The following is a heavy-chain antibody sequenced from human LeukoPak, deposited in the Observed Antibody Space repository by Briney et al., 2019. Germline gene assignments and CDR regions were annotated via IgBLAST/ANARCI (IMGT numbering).Heavy chain of an antibody. J-gene: IGHJ4*02. CDR2: ISTNGQNT. CDR3: APNRYKWNEQY. V-gene: IGHV3-64D*06. Sequence: GGSLRLSCSASGLSFSNSALHWVRQAPGKGLEYVSAISTNGQNTYYADSVKGRFTISRDNSKNTVYLQMRSLRAEDTALYFCAPNRYKWNEQYWGQGTLVTVSS. CDR1: GLSFSNSA. D-gene: IGHD1-20*01.